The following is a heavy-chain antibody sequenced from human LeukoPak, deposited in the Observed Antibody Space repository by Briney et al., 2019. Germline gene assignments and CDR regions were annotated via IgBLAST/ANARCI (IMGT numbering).Heavy chain of an antibody. J-gene: IGHJ4*02. D-gene: IGHD6-13*01. V-gene: IGHV1-18*01. Sequence: ASVKVSCKASGYTFTSDGISWVRQVPGQGLEWMGWISAYNGNTNYAQKLQGRVTMTTDTSTSTAYMELRSLRSDDTAVYYCARGKILAAADEYYFDYWGQGTLVTVSS. CDR3: ARGKILAAADEYYFDY. CDR1: GYTFTSDG. CDR2: ISAYNGNT.